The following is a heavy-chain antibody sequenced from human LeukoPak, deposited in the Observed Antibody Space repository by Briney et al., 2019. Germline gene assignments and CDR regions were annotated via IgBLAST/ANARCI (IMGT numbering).Heavy chain of an antibody. V-gene: IGHV4-38-2*02. D-gene: IGHD3-3*01. Sequence: SETLSLTCTVSGYSISSGYYWGWIRQPPGKGLEWIGSIYHSGSTYYNPSLKSRVTISVDTSKNQFSLKLSSVTAADTAVYYCARVSLGRFLEWLSPDFFDYWGQGTLVTVSS. CDR2: IYHSGST. J-gene: IGHJ4*02. CDR3: ARVSLGRFLEWLSPDFFDY. CDR1: GYSISSGYY.